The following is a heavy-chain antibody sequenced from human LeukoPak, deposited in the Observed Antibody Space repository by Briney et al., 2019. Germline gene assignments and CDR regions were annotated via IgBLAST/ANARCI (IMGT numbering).Heavy chain of an antibody. CDR2: INHSGST. J-gene: IGHJ6*03. V-gene: IGHV4-34*01. CDR1: GGSFSGYY. CDR3: ARVRALRPQAYYYYYMDV. Sequence: SETLSLTRAVYGGSFSGYYWSWIRQPPGKGLEWIGEINHSGSTNYNPSPKSRVTISVDTSKNQFSLKLSSVTAADTAVYYCARVRALRPQAYYYYYMDVWGKGTTVTVSS.